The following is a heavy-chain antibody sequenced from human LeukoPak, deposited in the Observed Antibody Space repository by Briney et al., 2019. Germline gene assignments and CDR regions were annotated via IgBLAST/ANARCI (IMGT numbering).Heavy chain of an antibody. CDR1: GGSICSGGYY. D-gene: IGHD1-26*01. CDR3: ARLPYSGSYYAVDY. J-gene: IGHJ4*02. CDR2: IYHSGST. Sequence: SQTLSLTCTVSGGSICSGGYYWSWIRQPPGKGLEWIGYIYHSGSTYYNPSLKSRVTISVDRSKNQFSLKLSSVTAADTAVYYCARLPYSGSYYAVDYWGQGTLVTVSS. V-gene: IGHV4-30-2*01.